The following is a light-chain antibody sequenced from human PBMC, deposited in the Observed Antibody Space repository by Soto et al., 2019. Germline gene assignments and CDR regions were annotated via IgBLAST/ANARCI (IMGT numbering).Light chain of an antibody. Sequence: EIGMSQSPSALSVTQGERATLSCRASQSVSSNLAWYQQKPGQAPRLLIYGASTRATGIPARFSGSGSGTEFTLTISSLQSEDFAVYYCQQYGTSPRTFGQGTKA. CDR1: QSVSSN. CDR3: QQYGTSPRT. V-gene: IGKV3-15*01. CDR2: GAS. J-gene: IGKJ1*01.